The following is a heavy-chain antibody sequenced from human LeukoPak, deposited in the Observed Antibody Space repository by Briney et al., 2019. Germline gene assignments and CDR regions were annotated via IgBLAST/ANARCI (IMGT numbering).Heavy chain of an antibody. D-gene: IGHD3/OR15-3a*01. CDR2: IYYSGST. V-gene: IGHV4-31*03. CDR3: ARAKRETSTRPWTSGMDV. J-gene: IGHJ6*02. Sequence: PSQTLSLTCTVSGGSISSGGYYWSWIRQHPGKGLEWIGYIYYSGSTYYNPSLKSRVIISVDTSKNQFSLKLSSVTAADTAVYYCARAKRETSTRPWTSGMDVWGQGTRVTVSS. CDR1: GGSISSGGYY.